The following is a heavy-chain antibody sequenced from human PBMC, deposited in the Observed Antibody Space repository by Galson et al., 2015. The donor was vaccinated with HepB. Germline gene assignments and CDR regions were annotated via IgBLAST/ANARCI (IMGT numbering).Heavy chain of an antibody. J-gene: IGHJ4*02. V-gene: IGHV3-30*18. CDR1: GFTFSSYG. Sequence: SLRLSCAASGFTFSSYGMHWVRQAPGKGLEWVAFISNDGSNKYYGDSVKGRFTISRDNSKNTLQMNSLRTEDSAVYYCAKEAGGSGWFYFDYGGQGALVTVSS. CDR2: ISNDGSNK. D-gene: IGHD6-19*01. CDR3: AKEAGGSGWFYFDY.